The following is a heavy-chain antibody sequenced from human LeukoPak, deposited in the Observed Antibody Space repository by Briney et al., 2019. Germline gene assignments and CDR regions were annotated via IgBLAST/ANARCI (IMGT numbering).Heavy chain of an antibody. D-gene: IGHD6-19*01. Sequence: GASVKVSCKASGCTFSNYAISWVRQAPGQGLEWMGGIIPIFGTANYAQKFQGRVTLTADESTSTAYMELSSLRSEDTAVYYCARGPSHIAVTSYYYYYYMDLWGKGTTVTVSS. CDR1: GCTFSNYA. CDR3: ARGPSHIAVTSYYYYYYMDL. J-gene: IGHJ6*03. CDR2: IIPIFGTA. V-gene: IGHV1-69*13.